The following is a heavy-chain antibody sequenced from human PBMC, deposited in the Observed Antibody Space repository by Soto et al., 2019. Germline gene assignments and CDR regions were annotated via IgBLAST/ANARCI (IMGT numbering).Heavy chain of an antibody. D-gene: IGHD4-17*01. J-gene: IGHJ6*02. CDR2: IHYSGST. CDR1: GGSISPHY. CDR3: ARFDYGDYLSYFYGMDV. Sequence: QVQLQESGPGLVKPSETLSLTCTVSGGSISPHYWSWIRQPPGKGLEWIGFIHYSGSTNYNPSLKSRVTISVDTSKKQLSLRLTSVTAADTAMYYCARFDYGDYLSYFYGMDVWGQGTTVTVSS. V-gene: IGHV4-59*11.